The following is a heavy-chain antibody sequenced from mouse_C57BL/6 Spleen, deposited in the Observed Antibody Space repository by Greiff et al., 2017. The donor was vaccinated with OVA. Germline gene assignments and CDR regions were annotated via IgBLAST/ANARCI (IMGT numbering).Heavy chain of an antibody. J-gene: IGHJ3*01. CDR3: TRDSNYYGSSYEAY. V-gene: IGHV5-9-1*02. CDR1: GFTFSSYA. Sequence: EVKLVESGEGLVKPGGSLKLSCAASGFTFSSYAMSWVRQTPEKRLEWVAYISSGGDYIYYADTVKGRFTISRDNARNTLYLQMSSLKSEDTAMYYCTRDSNYYGSSYEAYWGQGTLVTVSA. CDR2: ISSGGDYI. D-gene: IGHD1-1*01.